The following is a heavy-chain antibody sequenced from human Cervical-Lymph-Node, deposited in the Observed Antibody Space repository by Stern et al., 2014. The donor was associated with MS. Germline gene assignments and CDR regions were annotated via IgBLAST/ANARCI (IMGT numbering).Heavy chain of an antibody. CDR3: AHRTAGPFDY. Sequence: QMTLKESGPALVKPTQTLTLTCTFSGFSLSTSGLGVGWIRQPPGEALEWLAYIYWDDQKRYSPSLKSRLTITKDTSKNQVVLTLTNVDPVDTATYYCAHRTAGPFDYWGQGTLVTVSS. J-gene: IGHJ4*02. V-gene: IGHV2-5*02. CDR1: GFSLSTSGLG. CDR2: IYWDDQK.